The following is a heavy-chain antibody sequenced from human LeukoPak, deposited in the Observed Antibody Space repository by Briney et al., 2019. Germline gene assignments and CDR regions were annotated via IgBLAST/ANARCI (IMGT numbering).Heavy chain of an antibody. CDR3: ANENYYGSGSYADH. CDR2: ISYDGSNT. CDR1: GFTFNNYG. D-gene: IGHD3-10*01. J-gene: IGHJ4*02. V-gene: IGHV3-30*18. Sequence: GGSLRLSCAASGFTFNNYGMHWVRQAPGKGLEWVAIISYDGSNTYYADSVKGRFTISRDNSKNTLYLQMNSLRAEDTAEYYCANENYYGSGSYADHWGQGTLVTVSS.